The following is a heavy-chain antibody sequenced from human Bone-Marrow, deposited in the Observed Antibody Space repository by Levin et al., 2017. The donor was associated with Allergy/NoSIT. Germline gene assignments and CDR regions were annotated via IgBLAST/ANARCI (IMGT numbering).Heavy chain of an antibody. CDR1: GYSFSDYY. CDR3: ARTNYKDQVVPFDFDF. Sequence: ASVKVSCKASGYSFSDYYLQWVRQAPGQGLEWMGWINPNTGGTHYAQNFKGRVTMTRDTSTSTAYMELSSLRSDDTGVYYCARTNYKDQVVPFDFDFWGQGTLVTVAS. CDR2: INPNTGGT. D-gene: IGHD1-7*01. V-gene: IGHV1-2*02. J-gene: IGHJ4*02.